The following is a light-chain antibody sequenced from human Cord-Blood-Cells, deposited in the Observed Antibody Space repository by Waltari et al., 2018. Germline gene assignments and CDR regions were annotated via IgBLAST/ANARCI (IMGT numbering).Light chain of an antibody. CDR1: SSDVGGYNY. Sequence: QSALTQPASVSGSPGQSITISCTGTSSDVGGYNYVSWYQQHPGKAPKLMIYEVSKRPSGVSNRVSGSKSGNTASLTISGLQAEDEADYYCSSYTSSSTSYVFGTGTKVTVL. CDR2: EVS. J-gene: IGLJ1*01. CDR3: SSYTSSSTSYV. V-gene: IGLV2-14*01.